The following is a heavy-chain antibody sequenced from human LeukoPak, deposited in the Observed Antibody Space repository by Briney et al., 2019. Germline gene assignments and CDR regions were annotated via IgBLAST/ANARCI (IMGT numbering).Heavy chain of an antibody. CDR2: ISYDGSKT. J-gene: IGHJ4*02. Sequence: GGSLRLSCAASGFTFSNYGMHWVRQAPGKVLEWVAVISYDGSKTYYADSVKGRFTISRDNSKNTLYLQMNSLKGEDTAVYYCAKDRRLWEPQYYFDYWGQGTLVTVSS. D-gene: IGHD1-26*01. CDR3: AKDRRLWEPQYYFDY. V-gene: IGHV3-30*18. CDR1: GFTFSNYG.